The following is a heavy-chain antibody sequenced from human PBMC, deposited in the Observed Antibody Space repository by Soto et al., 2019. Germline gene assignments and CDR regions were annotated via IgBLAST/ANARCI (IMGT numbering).Heavy chain of an antibody. J-gene: IGHJ4*02. Sequence: EVQLLESGGGLVRPGESLRLSCAASGFNFNKYAMSWVRQAPGEGLEWVSGISCCGGTASYADSVKGRFTIARDDAKNTLYLDMNSLRVEDTAEYYCAKADGQQWLLPHLENWGRGTLVIVS. CDR3: AKADGQQWLLPHLEN. D-gene: IGHD6-19*01. V-gene: IGHV3-23*01. CDR2: ISCCGGTA. CDR1: GFNFNKYA.